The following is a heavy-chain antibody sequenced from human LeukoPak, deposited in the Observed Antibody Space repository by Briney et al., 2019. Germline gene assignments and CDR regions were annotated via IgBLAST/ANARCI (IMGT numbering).Heavy chain of an antibody. V-gene: IGHV1-69*04. J-gene: IGHJ4*02. CDR1: GGTFSSYA. Sequence: SVKVSCKASGGTFSSYAISWVRQAPGQGLEWMGRIIPIFGIANYAQKFQGRVTITADKSTSTAYMELSSLRSEDTAVYYCASIQRRFLEWLPEKDWGQGTLVTVSS. D-gene: IGHD3-3*01. CDR2: IIPIFGIA. CDR3: ASIQRRFLEWLPEKD.